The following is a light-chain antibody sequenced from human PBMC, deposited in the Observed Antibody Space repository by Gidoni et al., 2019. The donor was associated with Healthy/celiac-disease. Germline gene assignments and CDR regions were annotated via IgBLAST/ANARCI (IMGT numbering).Light chain of an antibody. CDR1: QSVSSY. V-gene: IGKV3-11*01. Sequence: EIFLTQSPATLSLSPGEIATLSCRASQSVSSYLAWYQQKPCQAPRLLIYDASNRATGIPARCSGSGSGTDFTLTISSLEPEDFAVYYCQQRSNWPPMYTFGQGTKLEIK. J-gene: IGKJ2*01. CDR3: QQRSNWPPMYT. CDR2: DAS.